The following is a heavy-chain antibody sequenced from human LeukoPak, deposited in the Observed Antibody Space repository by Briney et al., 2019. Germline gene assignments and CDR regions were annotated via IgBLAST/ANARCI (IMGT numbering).Heavy chain of an antibody. Sequence: GGSVKVSCKASGYTFTSYGISWVRQAPGQGLEWMGWISAYNGNTNYAQKLQGRVTMTTDTSTSTAYMELRSLRSDDTAVYYCARPISGSYYNGLGYWGLGTLVTVSS. CDR2: ISAYNGNT. V-gene: IGHV1-18*01. D-gene: IGHD3-10*01. CDR1: GYTFTSYG. J-gene: IGHJ4*02. CDR3: ARPISGSYYNGLGY.